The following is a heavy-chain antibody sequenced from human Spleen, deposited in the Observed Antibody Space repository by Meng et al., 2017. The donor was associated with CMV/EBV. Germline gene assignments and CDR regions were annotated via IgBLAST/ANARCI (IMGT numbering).Heavy chain of an antibody. CDR3: VSGYCSSGSYYPYYFDY. CDR1: GYTFTSYD. D-gene: IGHD2-15*01. Sequence: ASVKVSCKASGYTFTSYDINWVRQATGQGLEWMGWVSAYNGDTRYAQKFQGRVTMTTDTSTSTAYMDLRSLRSDDTAVYYCVSGYCSSGSYYPYYFDYWGQGTLVTVSS. V-gene: IGHV1-18*01. CDR2: VSAYNGDT. J-gene: IGHJ4*02.